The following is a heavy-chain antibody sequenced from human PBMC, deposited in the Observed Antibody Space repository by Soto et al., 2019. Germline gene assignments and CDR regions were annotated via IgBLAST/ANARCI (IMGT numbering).Heavy chain of an antibody. D-gene: IGHD6-19*01. CDR3: ARGMAGSGTANDY. V-gene: IGHV3-74*01. J-gene: IGHJ4*02. Sequence: EVQLVESGGDLVEPGESLGLSCAASGFSFSSHWMVWVRQAPGKGLVWVSRINGDGTMPSYADSVKGRFTISRDNAKNSVKLQMNSLRVEDTAIYYCARGMAGSGTANDYWGRGILVTVSS. CDR1: GFSFSSHW. CDR2: INGDGTMP.